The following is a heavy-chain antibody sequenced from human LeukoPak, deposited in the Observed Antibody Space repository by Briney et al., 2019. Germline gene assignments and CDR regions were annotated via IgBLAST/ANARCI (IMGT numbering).Heavy chain of an antibody. J-gene: IGHJ4*02. Sequence: PGGSLRLSCAASGFTFSSYWMHWVRQAPGKGLVWVSHINSEGTSTTYADSVKGRFTISRDNAKNTLSLQINSLRAEDTAVYYCARGYSSGSHYLFDYWGQGTLVTVSS. CDR1: GFTFSSYW. V-gene: IGHV3-74*01. CDR2: INSEGTST. CDR3: ARGYSSGSHYLFDY. D-gene: IGHD3-10*01.